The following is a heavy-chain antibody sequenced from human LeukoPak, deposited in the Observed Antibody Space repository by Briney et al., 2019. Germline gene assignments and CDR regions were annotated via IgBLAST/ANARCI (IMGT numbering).Heavy chain of an antibody. V-gene: IGHV3-49*03. D-gene: IGHD3-16*02. CDR2: IRSKAYGRTT. CDR1: GFTFGDYA. CDR3: TSFGDYVWGSYRYFDY. J-gene: IGHJ4*02. Sequence: GGSLRLSCTASGFTFGDYAMSWFRQAPGKGLEWVGFIRSKAYGRTTECAASVKGRFTISRDDSKSIAYLQMNSLKTEDTAVYYCTSFGDYVWGSYRYFDYWGQGTLVTVSS.